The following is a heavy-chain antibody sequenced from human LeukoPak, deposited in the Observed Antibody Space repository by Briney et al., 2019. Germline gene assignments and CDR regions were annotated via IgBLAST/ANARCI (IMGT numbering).Heavy chain of an antibody. CDR3: AKDFVVVPGNVNYFYY. Sequence: PGGSLRLSCAASGLTFSSYGMSWVRQAPGKGLEWVSAISGSGGSTYYADSVKGRFTVSRDNSKNTLYVQMKSLRAEDTAVYYCAKDFVVVPGNVNYFYYWGQGTLVTVSS. D-gene: IGHD2-21*02. CDR2: ISGSGGST. J-gene: IGHJ4*02. V-gene: IGHV3-23*01. CDR1: GLTFSSYG.